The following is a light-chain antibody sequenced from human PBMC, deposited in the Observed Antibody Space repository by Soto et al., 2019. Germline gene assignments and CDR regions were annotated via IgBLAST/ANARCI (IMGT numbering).Light chain of an antibody. CDR3: QHYNSYSEA. J-gene: IGKJ1*01. Sequence: DIQLTPSPASLSASVRDRVPITCRASQGISNYLAWYQQKPGKVPKLLIYKASTLKSGVPSRFSGSGSGTEFTLTISSLQPDDFATYYCQHYNSYSEAFGQGTKVDIK. CDR2: KAS. V-gene: IGKV1-5*03. CDR1: QGISNY.